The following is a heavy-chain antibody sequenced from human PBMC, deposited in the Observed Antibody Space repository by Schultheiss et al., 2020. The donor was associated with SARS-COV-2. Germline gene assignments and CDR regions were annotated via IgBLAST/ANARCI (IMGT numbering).Heavy chain of an antibody. CDR1: GFTFSSYS. D-gene: IGHD1-7*01. CDR3: AREIGTRDDY. CDR2: ISSSSTI. J-gene: IGHJ4*02. V-gene: IGHV3-48*04. Sequence: GGSLRLSCAASGFTFSSYSMNWVRQAPGKGLEWVSYISSSSTIYYADSVKGRFTISRDNAKNSLYLQMNSLRAEDTAVYYCAREIGTRDDYWGQGTLVTVSS.